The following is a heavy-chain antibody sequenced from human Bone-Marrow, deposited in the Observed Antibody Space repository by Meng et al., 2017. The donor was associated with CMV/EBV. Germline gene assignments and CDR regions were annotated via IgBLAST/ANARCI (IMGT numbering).Heavy chain of an antibody. CDR1: GGSISSYY. CDR2: IYYSGST. J-gene: IGHJ5*02. D-gene: IGHD2-8*01. V-gene: IGHV4-59*01. Sequence: SETLSLTCTVSGGSISSYYWSWIRQPPGKGLEWIGYIYYSGSTNYNPSLKSRVTISVDTSKNQFSLKLSSVTAADTAVYYWARGPPLMVPPYWFDPWGQGTLVTVSS. CDR3: ARGPPLMVPPYWFDP.